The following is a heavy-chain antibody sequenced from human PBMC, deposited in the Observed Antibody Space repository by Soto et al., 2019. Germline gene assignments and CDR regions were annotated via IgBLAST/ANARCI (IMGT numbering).Heavy chain of an antibody. Sequence: PGGSLRLSCAASGFTFTSYAMTWVRQGPGKGLEWVSSIGTTTGDLLYADSVKGRFTISRDNSRNTLYLQMNSLRTEDTAIYYCAKRSPSGTYYFDYWGQGTLVTV. D-gene: IGHD1-26*01. CDR1: GFTFTSYA. CDR3: AKRSPSGTYYFDY. J-gene: IGHJ4*02. V-gene: IGHV3-23*01. CDR2: IGTTTGDL.